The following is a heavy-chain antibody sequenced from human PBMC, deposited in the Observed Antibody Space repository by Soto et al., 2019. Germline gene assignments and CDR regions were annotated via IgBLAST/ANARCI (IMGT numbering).Heavy chain of an antibody. CDR3: ARCIQGDYYYGMDV. J-gene: IGHJ6*02. CDR1: GYTFYSHS. V-gene: IGHV1-18*01. CDR2: INADYGNT. D-gene: IGHD5-18*01. Sequence: QAQLVQSGAEVKKPGASVKVSCKASGYTFYSHSISWVRQAPGQGLEWMGRINADYGNTQDAQKFRGRVTMTTDTSTETVYMELTNLRSDDTAVYYCARCIQGDYYYGMDVWGQGTTVTVSS.